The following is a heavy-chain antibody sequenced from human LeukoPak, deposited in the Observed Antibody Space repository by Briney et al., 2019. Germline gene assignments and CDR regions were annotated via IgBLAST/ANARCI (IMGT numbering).Heavy chain of an antibody. J-gene: IGHJ4*02. CDR2: ISSSSSTI. D-gene: IGHD5-18*01. CDR3: ARGGYNYGPVFDY. Sequence: GGSLRLSCAASGFTFSSYSMNWVRQAPGKGLEWVSYISSSSSTIYYADSVKGRFTISRDNAKNSLYLQMNSLRAEDTALYYCARGGYNYGPVFDYWGQGTLVTVSS. CDR1: GFTFSSYS. V-gene: IGHV3-48*01.